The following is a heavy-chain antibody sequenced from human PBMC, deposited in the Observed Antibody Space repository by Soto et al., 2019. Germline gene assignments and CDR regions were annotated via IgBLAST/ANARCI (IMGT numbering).Heavy chain of an antibody. CDR1: GFTFSNAW. J-gene: IGHJ3*02. Sequence: GESLKISCAASGFTFSNAWMSWVRQAPGKGLEWVGRIKSKTDGGTTDYAAPVKGRFTISRDDSKNTLYLQMNSLKTEDTAVYYCTTDHWLEHDAFDIWGQGTMVTVSS. CDR2: IKSKTDGGTT. V-gene: IGHV3-15*01. CDR3: TTDHWLEHDAFDI. D-gene: IGHD1-1*01.